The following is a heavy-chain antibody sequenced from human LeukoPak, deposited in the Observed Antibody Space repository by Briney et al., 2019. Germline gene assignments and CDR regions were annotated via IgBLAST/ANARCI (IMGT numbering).Heavy chain of an antibody. CDR1: GGSISSYY. J-gene: IGHJ4*02. D-gene: IGHD1/OR15-1a*01. V-gene: IGHV4-59*01. Sequence: PSETLSLTCTVSGGSISSYYWSWIRQPPGKGLEWIGYVYHSGSTDYNPSLKSRVTISVDTSKNQFSLKLNSVTAADTAVYYCVRDRHWTNDWVFDYWGQGTLVTVSS. CDR3: VRDRHWTNDWVFDY. CDR2: VYHSGST.